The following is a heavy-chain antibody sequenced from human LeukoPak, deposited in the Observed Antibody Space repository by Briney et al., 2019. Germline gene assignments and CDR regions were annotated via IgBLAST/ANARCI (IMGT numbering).Heavy chain of an antibody. V-gene: IGHV4-61*02. J-gene: IGHJ4*02. CDR2: IYTSGST. CDR3: ARRGIVATYFDY. D-gene: IGHD5-12*01. CDR1: GGSISSGSYY. Sequence: SETLSLTCTASGGSISSGSYYWSWIRQPAGKGLEWIGRIYTSGSTNYNPSLKSRVTISVDTSKNQFSLKLSSVTAADTAVYYCARRGIVATYFDYWGQGTLVTVSS.